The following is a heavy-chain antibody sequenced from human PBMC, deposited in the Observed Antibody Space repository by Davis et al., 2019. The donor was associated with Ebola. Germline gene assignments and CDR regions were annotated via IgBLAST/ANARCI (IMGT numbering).Heavy chain of an antibody. CDR2: ISKTSVYT. CDR3: ASGLDY. Sequence: GESLKISCAASGFTFSTYSMSWVRQAPGKGLEWVSTISKTSVYTYYAESVKGRFTISRDNAKNSLYLQMDGLRVDDTAIYYCASGLDYWGQGSLVTVSS. V-gene: IGHV3-21*01. CDR1: GFTFSTYS. J-gene: IGHJ4*02.